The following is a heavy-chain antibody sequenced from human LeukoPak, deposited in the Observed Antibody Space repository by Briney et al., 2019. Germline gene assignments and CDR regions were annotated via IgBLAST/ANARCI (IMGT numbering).Heavy chain of an antibody. CDR3: ARVRSVGGNPHAFNI. CDR1: GVTFSGYS. Sequence: GGSLRLSCAASGVTFSGYSMNWVRQARGKGLEWVSAITATSLHIYYADSVKGRFTISRDNAKNSLYLQMNSLRVEDTALYYCARVRSVGGNPHAFNIWGQGTMVTVSS. D-gene: IGHD4-23*01. J-gene: IGHJ3*02. V-gene: IGHV3-21*01. CDR2: ITATSLHI.